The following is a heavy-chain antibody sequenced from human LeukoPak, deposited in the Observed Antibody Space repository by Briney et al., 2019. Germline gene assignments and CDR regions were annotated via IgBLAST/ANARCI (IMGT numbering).Heavy chain of an antibody. J-gene: IGHJ3*02. V-gene: IGHV3-30*03. Sequence: GRSLRLSCAASGFTFSSYGMHWVRQAPGKGLEWVAVISYDGSNKYYADSVKGRFTISRDNSKNTLYLQMNSLRAEDTAVYYCARGVEAAGLAFDIWGQGTMVTVSS. CDR2: ISYDGSNK. D-gene: IGHD6-13*01. CDR1: GFTFSSYG. CDR3: ARGVEAAGLAFDI.